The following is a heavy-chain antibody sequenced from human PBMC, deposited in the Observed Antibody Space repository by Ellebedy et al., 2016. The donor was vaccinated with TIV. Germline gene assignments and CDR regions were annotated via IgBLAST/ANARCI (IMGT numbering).Heavy chain of an antibody. CDR2: ISYDGNKK. V-gene: IGHV3-30*18. Sequence: GESLKISXAASGFTFRSYDMHWVRQAPGKGLEWVAFISYDGNKKYYADSVQGRFTMSRDNSQNTLYLQMDSLRVEDTAVYYCAKWDGLTRNFVGPFGHWGQGTLVTVSS. J-gene: IGHJ4*02. CDR3: AKWDGLTRNFVGPFGH. D-gene: IGHD1-26*01. CDR1: GFTFRSYD.